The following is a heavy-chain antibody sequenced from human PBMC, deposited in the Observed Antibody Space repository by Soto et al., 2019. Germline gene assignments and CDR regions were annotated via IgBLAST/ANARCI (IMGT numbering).Heavy chain of an antibody. D-gene: IGHD2-2*01. V-gene: IGHV3-66*01. J-gene: IGHJ6*02. CDR2: IYSGGTT. CDR3: ARVQIGYCSSTSCNYGMDV. Sequence: GGSLRLSCAASGFTFSSYGMHWVRQAPGKGLEWVSVIYSGGTTYYADSVKGRFTISRDNSKNTLFLQMNSLRAEDTAVYYCARVQIGYCSSTSCNYGMDVWGQGTTVTVSS. CDR1: GFTFSSYG.